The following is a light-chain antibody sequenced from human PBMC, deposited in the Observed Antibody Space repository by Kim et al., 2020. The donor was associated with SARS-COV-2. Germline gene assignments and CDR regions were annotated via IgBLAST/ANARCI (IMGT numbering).Light chain of an antibody. CDR1: SSNFGATYD. J-gene: IGLJ2*01. CDR3: QSYDSSRKVV. CDR2: GND. V-gene: IGLV1-40*01. Sequence: QSVLTQPPSVSGAPGQRVAISCTGNSSNFGATYDVHWYKQLPGTAPKLLIYGNDNRPSGVPDRFSGSKSGTSASLVITGLQAEDEAVYYCQSYDSSRKVVFGGGTQLTVL.